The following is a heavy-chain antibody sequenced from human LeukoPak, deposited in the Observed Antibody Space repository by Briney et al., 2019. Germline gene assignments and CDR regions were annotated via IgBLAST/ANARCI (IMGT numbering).Heavy chain of an antibody. D-gene: IGHD1-1*01. CDR3: ARETIHDRAFDI. Sequence: GGSLRLSCAASGFTFSSYWMTWVRQAPGKGLEWVANIKQDGSETYYVDSVMGRFTISRDNAENSLYLQMNSLRAEDTAVYYCARETIHDRAFDIWGQGTMVTVSS. V-gene: IGHV3-7*05. CDR2: IKQDGSET. CDR1: GFTFSSYW. J-gene: IGHJ3*02.